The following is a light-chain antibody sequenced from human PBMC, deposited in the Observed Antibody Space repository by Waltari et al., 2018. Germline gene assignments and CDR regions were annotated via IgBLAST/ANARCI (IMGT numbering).Light chain of an antibody. CDR3: TSYGGSSNLV. CDR2: EVN. Sequence: QSDLTQPPSASGSLGQSVTISCTGTNSDVGGYKYVSWYRQHPGQAPQLIIYEVNKRPSGVPDRFSGSKFGNRASLTVSGLQADDEADYYCTSYGGSSNLVFGGGTKLTVL. V-gene: IGLV2-8*01. CDR1: NSDVGGYKY. J-gene: IGLJ3*02.